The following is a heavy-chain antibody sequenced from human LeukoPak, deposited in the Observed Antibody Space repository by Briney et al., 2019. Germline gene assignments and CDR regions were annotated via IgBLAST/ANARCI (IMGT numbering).Heavy chain of an antibody. CDR1: GLAFSSSA. Sequence: PGGSLRLSCAASGLAFSSSATSWARRAPGGGVEWVSAISGSGGSTYYADSVKGRFTISRDNSKNTLYLQMNSLRAEDTAVYYCAKSGRHPDYWGQGTLVTVSS. J-gene: IGHJ4*02. CDR2: ISGSGGST. V-gene: IGHV3-23*01. D-gene: IGHD6-6*01. CDR3: AKSGRHPDY.